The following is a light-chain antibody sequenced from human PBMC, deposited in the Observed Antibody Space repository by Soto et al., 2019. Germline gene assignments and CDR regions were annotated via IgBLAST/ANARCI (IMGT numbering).Light chain of an antibody. CDR1: SSDVGSYNL. CDR2: EVS. CDR3: CSYAGSPYV. Sequence: QSALTQPASVSGSPGQSITISCTGTSSDVGSYNLVSWYQQHPGKDPKLMIYEVSKRPSGVSNRFSGSKTGNTASLTISGLQAADEADYHCCSYAGSPYVSGTGPKLTVL. J-gene: IGLJ1*01. V-gene: IGLV2-23*02.